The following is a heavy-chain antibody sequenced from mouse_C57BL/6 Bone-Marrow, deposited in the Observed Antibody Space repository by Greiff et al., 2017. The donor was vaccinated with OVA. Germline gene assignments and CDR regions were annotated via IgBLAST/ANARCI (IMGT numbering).Heavy chain of an antibody. Sequence: EVQGVESGPSLVRPSQTLSLTCTVTGFSINSDCYWIWIRQFPGNKLEYIGYTFYSGITYYNPSLESRTYITRDTSKNQFSLKLSSVTTEDTATYYCARGVYNYYAMDYWGQGTSVTVSS. CDR3: ARGVYNYYAMDY. CDR2: TFYSGIT. V-gene: IGHV3-3*01. J-gene: IGHJ4*01. CDR1: GFSINSDCY. D-gene: IGHD2-1*01.